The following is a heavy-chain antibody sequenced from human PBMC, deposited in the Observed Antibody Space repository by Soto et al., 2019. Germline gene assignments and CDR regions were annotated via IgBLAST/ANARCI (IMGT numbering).Heavy chain of an antibody. CDR1: GGTFSSYA. CDR3: ARGQGAYYDSSGYSRNDY. CDR2: IIPIFGTA. Sequence: ASVKVSCKASGGTFSSYAISWVRQAPGQGLEWMGGIIPIFGTANYAQKFQGRVTITADESTSTAYMELSSLRSEDTAVYYCARGQGAYYDSSGYSRNDYWGQGTLVTVSS. D-gene: IGHD3-22*01. J-gene: IGHJ4*02. V-gene: IGHV1-69*13.